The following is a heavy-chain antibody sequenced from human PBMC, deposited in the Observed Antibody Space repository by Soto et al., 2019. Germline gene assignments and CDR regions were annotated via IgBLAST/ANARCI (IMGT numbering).Heavy chain of an antibody. Sequence: PSETLSLTCTVSGGFIWGWIRQPPGKGLEWIGNIHYNGNTKYNPSLKSRVTMSLDTSKNQFSLRLISVTAADTAKYFCAREGNLGRWLQPLDFWGQGTLVTVSS. V-gene: IGHV4-59*01. CDR1: GGFI. J-gene: IGHJ4*02. CDR2: IHYNGNT. D-gene: IGHD5-12*01. CDR3: AREGNLGRWLQPLDF.